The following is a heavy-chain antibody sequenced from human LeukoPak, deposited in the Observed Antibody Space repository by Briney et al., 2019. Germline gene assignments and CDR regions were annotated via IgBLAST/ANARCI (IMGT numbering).Heavy chain of an antibody. Sequence: PGGSLRLSCAASGFTFSSYWMSWVRQAPGKGLEWVANIKQDGSEKYYADSVKGRFTISRDNAKNSLYLQMNSLRAEDTAVYYCARDSSSWYDHAFDIWGQGTMVTVSS. J-gene: IGHJ3*02. CDR1: GFTFSSYW. V-gene: IGHV3-7*01. CDR3: ARDSSSWYDHAFDI. D-gene: IGHD6-13*01. CDR2: IKQDGSEK.